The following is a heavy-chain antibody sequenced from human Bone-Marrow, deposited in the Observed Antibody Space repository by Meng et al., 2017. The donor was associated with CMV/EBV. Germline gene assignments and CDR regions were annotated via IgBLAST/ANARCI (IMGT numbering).Heavy chain of an antibody. J-gene: IGHJ6*02. Sequence: GESLKISCKGSGYTFTSYWIGWVRQMPGKGLEWMGIIYPGDSDTRYSPSFQGQVTISADKSISTAYLQWSSLKASDTAMYYCARHGSREVYYYDSSGYYDYYVMDVCGQGTTVTVSS. CDR3: ARHGSREVYYYDSSGYYDYYVMDV. CDR2: IYPGDSDT. CDR1: GYTFTSYW. D-gene: IGHD3-22*01. V-gene: IGHV5-51*01.